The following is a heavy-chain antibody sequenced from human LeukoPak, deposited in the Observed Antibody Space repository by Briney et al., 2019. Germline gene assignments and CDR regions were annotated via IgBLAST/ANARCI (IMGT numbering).Heavy chain of an antibody. CDR3: ARAAFCSSGYCYYYFDS. CDR1: GFAFTNRW. J-gene: IGHJ4*02. D-gene: IGHD3-22*01. CDR2: INSDGGGT. V-gene: IGHV3-74*03. Sequence: GGSLRLSCTASGFAFTNRWMHWVRQAPGKGLVWVSRINSDGGGTMYADSVKGRFTISRDNAKNTLYLQMNSLRAEDTAVYYCARAAFCSSGYCYYYFDSWGQGTLVTVSS.